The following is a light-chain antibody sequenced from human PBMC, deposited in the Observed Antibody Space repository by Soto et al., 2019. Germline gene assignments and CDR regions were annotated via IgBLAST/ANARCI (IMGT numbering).Light chain of an antibody. CDR2: DAS. V-gene: IGKV1-6*01. J-gene: IGKJ4*01. Sequence: ALQMTQSPSSLSASVGDRVTITCRASQGIRNDLSWYQQKPVKAPELLIYDASSLQSGVPSRFSSSGSRTHFSLTISSLQPEDFGTYYCLQDDSYPLTFGGGTKVEIK. CDR3: LQDDSYPLT. CDR1: QGIRND.